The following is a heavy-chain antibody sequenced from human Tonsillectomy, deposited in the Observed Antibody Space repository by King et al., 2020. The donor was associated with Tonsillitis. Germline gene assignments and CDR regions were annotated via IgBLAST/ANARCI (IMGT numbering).Heavy chain of an antibody. CDR3: ARVLGVYWHCGL. CDR2: IHNSGSS. Sequence: VQLQESGPGLVKPSETLSLTCTVSGGSISSYYWSWIRQPPGKGLEWIGFIHNSGSSNYNPSLRSRVTISVDTSKNEFSLKLSSVTAADTAVYYCARVLGVYWHCGLWGRGTLVTVSS. V-gene: IGHV4-59*01. CDR1: GGSISSYY. D-gene: IGHD2-8*01. J-gene: IGHJ2*01.